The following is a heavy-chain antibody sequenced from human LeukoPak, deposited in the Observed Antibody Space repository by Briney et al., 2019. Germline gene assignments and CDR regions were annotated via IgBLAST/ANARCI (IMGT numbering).Heavy chain of an antibody. CDR3: ARHPSYYFGSGSPHMDV. J-gene: IGHJ6*03. V-gene: IGHV4-39*01. CDR2: IYYSGTT. Sequence: SETLSLTCTVSGGSISSSSYYWGWIRQPPGKGLEWIGSIYYSGTTYYNPSLKSRVTISVDTSKNQFSLKLRSVTAADTAVYYCARHPSYYFGSGSPHMDVWGRGTTVTISS. D-gene: IGHD3-10*01. CDR1: GGSISSSSYY.